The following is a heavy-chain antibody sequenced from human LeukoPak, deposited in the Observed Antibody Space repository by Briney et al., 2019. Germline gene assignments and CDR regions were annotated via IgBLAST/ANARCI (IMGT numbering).Heavy chain of an antibody. D-gene: IGHD2-15*01. CDR2: IYPGDSDT. CDR1: GSIFTSYW. V-gene: IGHV5-51*01. Sequence: GASLKISCKGSGSIFTSYWIGWVRQLPGKGLEWMGIIYPGDSDTRYSPSFQGQVTTSADKSISTAYLQWSSLKASDTAMYYCARRGYCSGGSCYSFDYWGQGTLVTVSS. J-gene: IGHJ4*02. CDR3: ARRGYCSGGSCYSFDY.